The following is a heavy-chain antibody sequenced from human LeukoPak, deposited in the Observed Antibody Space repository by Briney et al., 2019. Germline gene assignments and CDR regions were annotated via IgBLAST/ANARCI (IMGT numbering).Heavy chain of an antibody. J-gene: IGHJ6*03. CDR1: GFTFNNYA. CDR2: IGGGGVTT. Sequence: PGGSLRLSCAASGFTFNNYAMNWVRQAPGKGLEWVSSIGGGGVTTIYAESVQGRFTVSRDNPKKTVYLQMNSLRAEDTAIYYCAKEGSTTYYMDVWGKGTTVTVSS. V-gene: IGHV3-23*01. D-gene: IGHD2-2*01. CDR3: AKEGSTTYYMDV.